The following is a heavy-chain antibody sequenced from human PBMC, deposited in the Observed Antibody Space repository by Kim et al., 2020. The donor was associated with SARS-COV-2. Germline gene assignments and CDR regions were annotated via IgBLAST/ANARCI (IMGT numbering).Heavy chain of an antibody. J-gene: IGHJ5*02. CDR3: AREPHQTYDILTGYFGWFDP. CDR1: GGSVSSGSYY. CDR2: IYYSGST. D-gene: IGHD3-9*01. Sequence: SETLSLTCTVSGGSVSSGSYYWSWIRQPPGKGLEWIGYIYYSGSTNYNPSLKSRVTISVDTSKNQFSLKLSSVTAAATAVYYCAREPHQTYDILTGYFGWFDPCGQGTLVTVSS. V-gene: IGHV4-61*01.